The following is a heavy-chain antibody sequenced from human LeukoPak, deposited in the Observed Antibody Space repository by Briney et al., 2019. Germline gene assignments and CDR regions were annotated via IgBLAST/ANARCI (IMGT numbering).Heavy chain of an antibody. Sequence: PGGSLRLSCVGSGFAFSDAWMSWVRQAPGKGLEWVGRIKSKSDGGTIDYAAPVKGRFTISRDDSRNTLYLQMNSLKTEDTAVYYCTTRRQDGWWGQGTLVTVS. CDR1: GFAFSDAW. D-gene: IGHD2-15*01. CDR2: IKSKSDGGTI. V-gene: IGHV3-15*01. J-gene: IGHJ4*02. CDR3: TTRRQDGW.